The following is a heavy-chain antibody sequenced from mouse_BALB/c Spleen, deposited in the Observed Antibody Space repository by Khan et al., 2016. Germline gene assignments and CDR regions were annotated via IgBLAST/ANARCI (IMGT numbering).Heavy chain of an antibody. D-gene: IGHD2-4*01. Sequence: IQLVQSGAELVKPGASVKLSCTASGFNIKDTYMHWMIQRPEQGLEWIGRIDPANDNTKYDPKFQGKATITADKSSHTAYLQLSSLTSEDTAVYYCARSYYDSWFVYWGQGTLVTVSA. J-gene: IGHJ3*01. CDR3: ARSYYDSWFVY. V-gene: IGHV14-3*02. CDR1: GFNIKDTY. CDR2: IDPANDNT.